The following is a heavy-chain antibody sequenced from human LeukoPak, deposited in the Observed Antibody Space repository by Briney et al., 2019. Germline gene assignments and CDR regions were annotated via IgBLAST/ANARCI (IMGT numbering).Heavy chain of an antibody. J-gene: IGHJ4*02. Sequence: GRSLRLSCAASGFTFSSYAMHWVRQAPGKGLEWVAVISYDESNKYYADSVKGRFTISRDNSKNTLYLQMNSLRAEDTAVYYCARDEATVTTNYFDYWGQGTLVTVSS. CDR1: GFTFSSYA. CDR3: ARDEATVTTNYFDY. CDR2: ISYDESNK. D-gene: IGHD4-11*01. V-gene: IGHV3-30-3*01.